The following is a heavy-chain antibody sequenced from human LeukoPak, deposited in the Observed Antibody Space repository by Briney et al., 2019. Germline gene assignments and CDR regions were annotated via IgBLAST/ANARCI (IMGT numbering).Heavy chain of an antibody. CDR1: GLTFSSYV. D-gene: IGHD3-10*02. CDR3: AKVPMFGYMDV. V-gene: IGHV3-23*01. CDR2: IGGSGGST. Sequence: GGSLRLSRVASGLTFSSYVMNWVRQAPGKGLEWVSSIGGSGGSTNYADSVKGRFTISRDNSKNTLYLQMNSLRAEDTAVYYCAKVPMFGYMDVWGKGTTVTVSS. J-gene: IGHJ6*03.